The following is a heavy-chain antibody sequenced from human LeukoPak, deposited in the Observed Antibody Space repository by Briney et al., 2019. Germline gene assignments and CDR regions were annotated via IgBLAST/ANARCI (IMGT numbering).Heavy chain of an antibody. V-gene: IGHV1-69*13. D-gene: IGHD2-15*01. CDR2: IIPIFGTA. CDR1: GYTFTNYG. Sequence: ASVKVSCKASGYTFTNYGISWVRQAPGQGLEWMGGIIPIFGTANYAQKFQGRVTITADESTSTAYMELSSLRSEDTAVYYCARVRYCSGGSCYERWQYNWFDPWGQGTLVTVSS. CDR3: ARVRYCSGGSCYERWQYNWFDP. J-gene: IGHJ5*02.